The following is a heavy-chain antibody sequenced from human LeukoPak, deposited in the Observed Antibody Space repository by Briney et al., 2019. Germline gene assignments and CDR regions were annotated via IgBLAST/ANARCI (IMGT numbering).Heavy chain of an antibody. CDR2: IYYSGST. CDR1: GGSISSSSYY. J-gene: IGHJ4*02. V-gene: IGHV4-39*01. CDR3: ARHGLRRSMIALY. Sequence: PSETLSLTCTVSGGSISSSSYYWGWIRQPPGTGLEWIGSIYYSGSTYYNPSLKSRVTISVDTSKNQFSLKLSSVTAADTAVYYCARHGLRRSMIALYWGQGTLVTVSS. D-gene: IGHD3-22*01.